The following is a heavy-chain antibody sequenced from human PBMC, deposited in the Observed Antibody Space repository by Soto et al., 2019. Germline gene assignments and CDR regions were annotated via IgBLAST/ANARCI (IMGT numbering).Heavy chain of an antibody. CDR3: ARDLGYYGSGSYAWFDP. J-gene: IGHJ5*02. V-gene: IGHV4-61*01. CDR1: GGSVSSGSYY. CDR2: IYYSGST. D-gene: IGHD3-10*01. Sequence: SETLSLTCTVSGGSVSSGSYYWSWIRQPPGKGLEWIGYIYYSGSTNYNPSLKSRVTISVDTSKNQFSLKLSSVTAADTAVYYCARDLGYYGSGSYAWFDPWGQGTLVTVSS.